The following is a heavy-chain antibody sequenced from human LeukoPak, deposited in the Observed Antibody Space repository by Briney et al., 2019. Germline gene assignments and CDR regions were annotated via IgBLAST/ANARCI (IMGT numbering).Heavy chain of an antibody. CDR3: AASRPKLDSPDTRYYYYMDV. V-gene: IGHV1-8*03. CDR2: MNPNSGNT. CDR1: GYTFTSYD. J-gene: IGHJ6*03. D-gene: IGHD1-1*01. Sequence: GASVKVSCKASGYTFTSYDINWVRQATGQGLEWMGWMNPNSGNTGYAQKFQGRVTITRNTSISTAYMELSSLRSEDTAVYYCAASRPKLDSPDTRYYYYMDVWGKGTTVTVSS.